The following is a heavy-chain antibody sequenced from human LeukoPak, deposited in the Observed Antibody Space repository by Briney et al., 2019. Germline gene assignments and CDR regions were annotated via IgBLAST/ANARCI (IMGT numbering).Heavy chain of an antibody. CDR2: IYYSGST. V-gene: IGHV4-39*07. CDR1: GGSISNSSYY. CDR3: ARGRTYYYDSSGYYGRTYYYGMDV. D-gene: IGHD3-22*01. J-gene: IGHJ6*02. Sequence: SETLSLTCTVSGGSISNSSYYWGWIRQPPGKGLEWIGSIYYSGSTYYNPSLKSRVTISVDTSKNQFSLKLSSVTAPDTAVYYCARGRTYYYDSSGYYGRTYYYGMDVWGQGTTVTVSS.